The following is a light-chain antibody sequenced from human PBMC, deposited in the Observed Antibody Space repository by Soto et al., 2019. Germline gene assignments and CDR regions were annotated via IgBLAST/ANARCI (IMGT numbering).Light chain of an antibody. CDR2: KAS. CDR3: LQYYSHWT. Sequence: DIQMTQSPSTLSASVGDRVTITCRASQSISSWLAWYQQRPGKAPKVLIYKASSLGSGVPSRFRGSGSGTEFTLTINSLQPDDSATYYCLQYYSHWTFGQGTKVEI. V-gene: IGKV1-5*03. CDR1: QSISSW. J-gene: IGKJ1*01.